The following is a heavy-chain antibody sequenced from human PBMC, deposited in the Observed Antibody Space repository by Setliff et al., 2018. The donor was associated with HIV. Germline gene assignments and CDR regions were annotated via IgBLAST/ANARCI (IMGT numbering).Heavy chain of an antibody. CDR2: IYHTGRT. V-gene: IGHV4-39*01. J-gene: IGHJ6*02. CDR1: GGSISSGSYY. CDR3: ARRGDFFYYAMDV. Sequence: PSETLSLTCSVSGGSISSGSYYWTWIRQPPGKGLEWTGSIYHTGRTYYNRSLESRLTISIDTSKNQFSLKLSSVTAADTAVYYCARRGDFFYYAMDVWGQGTTVTVSS.